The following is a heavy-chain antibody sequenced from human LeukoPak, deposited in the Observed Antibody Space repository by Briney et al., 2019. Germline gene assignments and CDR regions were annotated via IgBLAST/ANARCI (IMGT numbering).Heavy chain of an antibody. D-gene: IGHD2-21*01. J-gene: IGHJ5*02. V-gene: IGHV1-2*02. CDR1: GYSFTDYY. CDR2: INPNSGGT. CDR3: ARADRLHGGPYLIGP. Sequence: ASVKVSCKTSGYSFTDYYMHWVRQAPGQGLEWMGWINPNSGGTSSAQKFQGRVTMTRDTSITTVYIEVSWLASDDTAIYYCARADRLHGGPYLIGPWGQGTLVTVSS.